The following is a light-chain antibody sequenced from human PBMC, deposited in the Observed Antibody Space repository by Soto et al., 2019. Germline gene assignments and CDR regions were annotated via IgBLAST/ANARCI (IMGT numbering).Light chain of an antibody. CDR3: QHYTAYWGT. CDR1: QNIFQW. CDR2: DAS. J-gene: IGKJ4*01. Sequence: DIQMTQSPSTVSASVGDRVTITCRASQNIFQWLAWYQHRAGKAPNLLIYDASSLASGVPSRFSGSASGTQFARTITNLQPADFATYYCQHYTAYWGTFGGGTNVQLQ. V-gene: IGKV1-5*01.